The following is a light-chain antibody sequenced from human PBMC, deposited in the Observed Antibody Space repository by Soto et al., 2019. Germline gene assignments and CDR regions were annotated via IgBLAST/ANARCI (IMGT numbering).Light chain of an antibody. CDR3: SSYTSSSTGV. CDR2: EVN. J-gene: IGLJ1*01. V-gene: IGLV2-14*01. Sequence: QSALTQPASVSGSPGQSITISCTGTSSDGGGYNYVSWYQQPPGKAPKLMIYEVNYRPSGVSNRFSGSKSGNTASLTISGLQAEDEADYYCSSYTSSSTGVFGTGTKVTV. CDR1: SSDGGGYNY.